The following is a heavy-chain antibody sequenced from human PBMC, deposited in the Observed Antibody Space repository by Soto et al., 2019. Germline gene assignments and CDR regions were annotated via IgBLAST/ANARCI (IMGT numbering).Heavy chain of an antibody. Sequence: GGSLRLSCAATGFTFSTYSMDWLRRAPGRGLEWISYISRSFSRTSYADSVKGRFTISRDNAKNTLYLQMNSLRAEDTAVYYCHTWISYYWGQGTLVTVSS. J-gene: IGHJ4*02. CDR3: HTWISYY. V-gene: IGHV3-48*01. CDR1: GFTFSTYS. D-gene: IGHD5-12*01. CDR2: ISRSFSRT.